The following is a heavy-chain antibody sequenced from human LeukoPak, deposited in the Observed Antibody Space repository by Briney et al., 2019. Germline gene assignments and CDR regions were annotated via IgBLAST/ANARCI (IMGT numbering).Heavy chain of an antibody. CDR1: GFTFTNYY. CDR2: ISSSGTTI. Sequence: GGSLRLSCAASGFTFTNYYMSWARQAPGKGLEWLSYISSSGTTIYYSDSVKGRFTISRDNAKTSLFLQMNGLRGEDTAVYYCARTSGGNSLDYWGQGPLVTVSS. CDR3: ARTSGGNSLDY. D-gene: IGHD4-23*01. V-gene: IGHV3-11*01. J-gene: IGHJ4*02.